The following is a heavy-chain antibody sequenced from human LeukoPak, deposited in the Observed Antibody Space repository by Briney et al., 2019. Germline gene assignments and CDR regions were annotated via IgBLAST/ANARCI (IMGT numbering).Heavy chain of an antibody. Sequence: PGGSLRLSCAASGFTFSGSAMHWVRQASGKGLEWVGRIRSKANNYATGYAASVKGRFTISRDDSKNTAYLQMNSLRAEDTAVYYCARLSGSYWGWFDPWGQGTQVTVSS. CDR3: ARLSGSYWGWFDP. CDR2: IRSKANNYAT. J-gene: IGHJ5*02. D-gene: IGHD1-26*01. V-gene: IGHV3-73*01. CDR1: GFTFSGSA.